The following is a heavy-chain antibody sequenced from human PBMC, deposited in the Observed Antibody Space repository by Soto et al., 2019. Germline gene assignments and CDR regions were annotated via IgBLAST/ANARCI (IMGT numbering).Heavy chain of an antibody. CDR2: ISTDESST. Sequence: WGSLRLSCVASGFTFSNYWMHWVRQAPGKGLVWVSRISTDESSTNYADSVTGRFTISRDNAMNTLYLQMNSLRAEDTAVYYCARDNWNSYWGQGTLVTVSS. CDR3: ARDNWNSY. V-gene: IGHV3-74*01. D-gene: IGHD1-7*01. J-gene: IGHJ4*02. CDR1: GFTFSNYW.